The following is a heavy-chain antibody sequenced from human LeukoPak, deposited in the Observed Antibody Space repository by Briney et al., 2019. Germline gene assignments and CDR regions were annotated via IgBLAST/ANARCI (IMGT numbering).Heavy chain of an antibody. V-gene: IGHV4-34*01. Sequence: PSETLSLTCVVDDGSFSGYSWSWIRQPPGKGLEWIGEINHSGSSNYNPSLKSRVTMSVDTSKNQFSLKLRYVTAADTALYYCAREIRGVINTYYYYAMDVWGQGTTVTVSS. J-gene: IGHJ6*02. CDR1: DGSFSGYS. CDR2: INHSGSS. D-gene: IGHD3-10*01. CDR3: AREIRGVINTYYYYAMDV.